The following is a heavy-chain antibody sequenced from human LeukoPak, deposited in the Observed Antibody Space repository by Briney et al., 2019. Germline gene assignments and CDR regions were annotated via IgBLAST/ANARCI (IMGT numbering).Heavy chain of an antibody. CDR3: AKEVRWLQWNY. CDR1: GFTFSSYA. D-gene: IGHD5-24*01. V-gene: IGHV3-23*01. Sequence: GGSLRLSFAASGFTFSSYATSWVRQAPRKGLERGSAISGSGGSTYYADSVKGRFTVSRENYKNKLYRQMSSLRAEDTAVYYCAKEVRWLQWNYWGQGTLVTVSS. J-gene: IGHJ4*02. CDR2: ISGSGGST.